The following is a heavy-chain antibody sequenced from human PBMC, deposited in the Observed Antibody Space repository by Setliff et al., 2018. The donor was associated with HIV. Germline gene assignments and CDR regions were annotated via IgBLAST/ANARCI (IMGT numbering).Heavy chain of an antibody. J-gene: IGHJ4*02. Sequence: GGSLRLSCAASGITFSSYSINWVRQAPGKGLEWVSYISSSSSTIYYADSVKGRFTISRDNAKNSLYLQMNSLRAEDTAVYYCASAAEHYGDYVKFEYWGQGTLVTVSS. D-gene: IGHD4-17*01. CDR2: ISSSSSTI. V-gene: IGHV3-48*04. CDR3: ASAAEHYGDYVKFEY. CDR1: GITFSSYS.